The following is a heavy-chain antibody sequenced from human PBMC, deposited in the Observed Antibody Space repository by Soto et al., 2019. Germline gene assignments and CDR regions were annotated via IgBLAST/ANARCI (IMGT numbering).Heavy chain of an antibody. CDR1: GESISSGGYY. J-gene: IGHJ4*02. CDR2: IYDSESA. Sequence: QVQLQESGPGLVKASQPLSLICSVSGESISSGGYYWSWIRHHPGKGLEWIGYIYDSESAYYNPSPKSRVTISMDTSKKHFAMRLSSVTAADTAVYYCARASSSSSAADYWGQGTLITVSS. D-gene: IGHD6-6*01. CDR3: ARASSSSSAADY. V-gene: IGHV4-31*03.